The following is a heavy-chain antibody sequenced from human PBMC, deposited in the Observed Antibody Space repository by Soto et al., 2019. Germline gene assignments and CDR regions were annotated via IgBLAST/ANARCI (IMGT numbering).Heavy chain of an antibody. CDR2: IGTAGDT. J-gene: IGHJ4*02. CDR1: GFTFSSYD. Sequence: GGSLRLSCAASGFTFSSYDMHWVRQATGKGLEWVSAIGTAGDTYYPGSVKGRFTISRENAKNSLYLQMNSLRAGDTAVYYCARATSHILTGYYTGGFDYWGQGTLVTVSS. V-gene: IGHV3-13*01. D-gene: IGHD3-9*01. CDR3: ARATSHILTGYYTGGFDY.